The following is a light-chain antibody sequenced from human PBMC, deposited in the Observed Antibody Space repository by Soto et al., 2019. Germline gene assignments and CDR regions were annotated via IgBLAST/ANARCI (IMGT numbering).Light chain of an antibody. V-gene: IGLV2-8*01. CDR3: CSYAGSNNFYV. CDR1: SSDVGGHNY. CDR2: GVS. Sequence: SVLAQPPSASGSPGQSVTISCTGTSSDVGGHNYVSWYQQHPGKAPKLMLYGVSKRPSGVPDRFSGSKSGNTASLTVSALQAEDEADYYCCSYAGSNNFYVFGTGTKVTVL. J-gene: IGLJ1*01.